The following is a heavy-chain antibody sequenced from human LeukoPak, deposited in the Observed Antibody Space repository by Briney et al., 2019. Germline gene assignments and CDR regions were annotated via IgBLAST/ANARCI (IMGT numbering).Heavy chain of an antibody. D-gene: IGHD3-16*02. CDR2: IYYSGST. CDR1: GGSISSSSYY. Sequence: SETLSLTCTVSGGSISSSSYYWGWIRQPPGKGLEWIGNIYYSGSTYYNPSLESRVTMSLDTSKNQFSMKLSSVTAADTAVYYCARDENGYVWGSFRAWGQGTLVTVSS. CDR3: ARDENGYVWGSFRA. J-gene: IGHJ5*02. V-gene: IGHV4-39*07.